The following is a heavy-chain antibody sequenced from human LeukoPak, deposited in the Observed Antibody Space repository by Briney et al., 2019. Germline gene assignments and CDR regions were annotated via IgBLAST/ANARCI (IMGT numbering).Heavy chain of an antibody. CDR2: MNPNSGNT. CDR3: ARGSKPGTRTYYDFWSGQIKTYYFDY. CDR1: GYTFTSYD. Sequence: ASVKVSCKASGYTFTSYDINWVRQATGQGLEWMGWMNPNSGNTGYAQKFQGRVTMTRNTSISTAYMELSSLRSEDTAVYYCARGSKPGTRTYYDFWSGQIKTYYFDYWGQGTLVTVSS. D-gene: IGHD3-3*01. V-gene: IGHV1-8*01. J-gene: IGHJ4*02.